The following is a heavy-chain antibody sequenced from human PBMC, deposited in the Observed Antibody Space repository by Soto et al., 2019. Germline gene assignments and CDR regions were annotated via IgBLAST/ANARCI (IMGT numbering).Heavy chain of an antibody. CDR2: ISGSSTYI. V-gene: IGHV3-21*01. CDR1: GFTFRSYS. J-gene: IGHJ3*02. D-gene: IGHD1-1*01. CDR3: ARLNWDAFDI. Sequence: EVQLVESGGGLVKPGGSLRLSCAASGFTFRSYSMNWVRQAPGKGLEWDSSISGSSTYIYYADPVKGRFTISRDNAKNSLYLQMNSLRAEDTAVYYCARLNWDAFDIWGQGTMVTVSS.